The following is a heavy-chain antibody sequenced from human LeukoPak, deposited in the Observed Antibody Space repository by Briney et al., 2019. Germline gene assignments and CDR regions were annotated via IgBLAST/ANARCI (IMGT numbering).Heavy chain of an antibody. J-gene: IGHJ6*02. CDR3: ARSDLAASDYYYYYGMDV. CDR2: ISAYNGNT. CDR1: GYTFTSYG. V-gene: IGHV1-18*01. Sequence: GASVKVSCKASGYTFTSYGISWVRQAPGQGLEWMGWISAYNGNTNYAQKLQGRVTMTTDTSTSTAYMELRNLRSDDTAVYYCARSDLAASDYYYYYGMDVWGQGTTVTVSS. D-gene: IGHD2-15*01.